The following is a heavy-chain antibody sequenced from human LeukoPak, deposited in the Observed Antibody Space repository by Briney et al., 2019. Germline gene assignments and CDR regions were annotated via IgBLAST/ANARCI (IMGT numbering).Heavy chain of an antibody. V-gene: IGHV1-2*02. J-gene: IGHJ4*02. CDR1: GYTFTGYY. Sequence: GASVKVSCKASGYTFTGYYMHWVRQAPGQGLEWMGWINPNSGGTNYAQKFQGRVTMTRDTSISTACMELSRLRSDDTAVYYCARTPAALSIAAAGNMRGGFDYWGQGTLVTVSS. CDR3: ARTPAALSIAAAGNMRGGFDY. CDR2: INPNSGGT. D-gene: IGHD6-13*01.